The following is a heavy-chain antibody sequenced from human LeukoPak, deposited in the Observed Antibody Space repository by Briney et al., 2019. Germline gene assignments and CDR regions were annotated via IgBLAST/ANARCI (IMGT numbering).Heavy chain of an antibody. J-gene: IGHJ4*02. V-gene: IGHV4-34*01. CDR1: GGSFSGYY. Sequence: SETLSLTCAVYGGSFSGYYWSWIRQPPGKGLERIGEINHSGSTNYNPSLKSRVTISVDTSKNQFSLKLSSVTAADTAVYYCARTRIIRPLLEYWGQGTLVTVSS. D-gene: IGHD2-15*01. CDR3: ARTRIIRPLLEY. CDR2: INHSGST.